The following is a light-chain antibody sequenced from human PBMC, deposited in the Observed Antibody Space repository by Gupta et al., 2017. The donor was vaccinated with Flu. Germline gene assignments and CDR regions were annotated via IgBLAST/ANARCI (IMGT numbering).Light chain of an antibody. CDR2: EVT. Sequence: QSVLPQPASVSRSPGQSITISCTGTSSDVGAYEYVSWYQQQPGKAPKLMIYEVTHRPSGVSNRFSGSKSRNTASLTISGLQTEDEADYYCSSYTSTSSDVVFGGGTTLTVL. CDR1: SSDVGAYEY. CDR3: SSYTSTSSDVV. J-gene: IGLJ2*01. V-gene: IGLV2-14*01.